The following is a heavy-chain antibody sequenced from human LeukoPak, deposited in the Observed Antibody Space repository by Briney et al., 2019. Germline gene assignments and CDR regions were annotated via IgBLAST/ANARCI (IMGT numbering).Heavy chain of an antibody. D-gene: IGHD3-9*01. Sequence: PGGSLRLSCAASGFTVSSNYMSWVRQAPGKGLEWVSVISSGGSTYYADSVKGRFTISRDNSKNTLYLQMNSLRAEDTAVYYCASDRGKTYYDILTGYYWFDYWGQGTLVTVSS. CDR2: ISSGGST. CDR3: ASDRGKTYYDILTGYYWFDY. J-gene: IGHJ4*02. CDR1: GFTVSSNY. V-gene: IGHV3-66*01.